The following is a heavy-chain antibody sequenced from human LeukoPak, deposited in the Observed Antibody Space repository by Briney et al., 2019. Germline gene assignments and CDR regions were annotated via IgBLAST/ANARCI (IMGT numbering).Heavy chain of an antibody. V-gene: IGHV3-23*01. CDR3: AKTTTGYSSGRYPAWPIDY. J-gene: IGHJ4*02. Sequence: GGALRLSCAASGFTFGSYAMYWVRQAPGKGLEWVSGIFGSGGSAHYADSVKGRFTISRDNSKNTVYLQMDSLRVEDTAIYYCAKTTTGYSSGRYPAWPIDYWGQGTLVTVSS. CDR1: GFTFGSYA. CDR2: IFGSGGSA. D-gene: IGHD2-15*01.